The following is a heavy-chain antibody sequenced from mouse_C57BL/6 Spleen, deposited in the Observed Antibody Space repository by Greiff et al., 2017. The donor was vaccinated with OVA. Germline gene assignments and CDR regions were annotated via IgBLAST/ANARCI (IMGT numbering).Heavy chain of an antibody. D-gene: IGHD4-1*01. CDR1: GYTFTSYW. CDR2: IDPSDSYT. J-gene: IGHJ3*01. V-gene: IGHV1-50*01. Sequence: QVQLQQPGAELVKPGASVKLSCKASGYTFTSYWMQWVKQRPGQGLEWIGEIDPSDSYTNYNQKFKGKATLTVDTSSSTAYMQLSSLTSEDSAVYYCARRGLGRIWFAYWGQGTLVTVSA. CDR3: ARRGLGRIWFAY.